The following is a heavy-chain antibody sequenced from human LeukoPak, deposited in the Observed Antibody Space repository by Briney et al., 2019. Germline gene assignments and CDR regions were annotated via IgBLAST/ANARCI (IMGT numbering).Heavy chain of an antibody. J-gene: IGHJ4*02. V-gene: IGHV4-34*01. CDR1: GGSFSGYY. CDR2: INNSGST. D-gene: IGHD2-15*01. Sequence: SETLSLTCAVYGGSFSGYYWSWIRQPPGKGLEWIGEINNSGSTNYNPSLKSRVTISVDTSKNQFSLKLSSVTAADTAVYYCARGRGYCSGGSCYPAYWGQGTLVTVSS. CDR3: ARGRGYCSGGSCYPAY.